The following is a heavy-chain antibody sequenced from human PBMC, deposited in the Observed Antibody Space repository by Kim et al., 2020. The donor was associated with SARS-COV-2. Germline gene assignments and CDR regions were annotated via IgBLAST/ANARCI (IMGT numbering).Heavy chain of an antibody. CDR1: GYTFTSYA. V-gene: IGHV1-3*01. Sequence: ASVKVSCKASGYTFTSYAMHWVRQAPGQRLEWMGWINAGNGNTKYSQKFQGRVTITRYTSASTAYMELSSLRSEDTAVYYCARERGYYYDSSGHLSYWGQGTLVTVSS. J-gene: IGHJ4*02. CDR2: INAGNGNT. CDR3: ARERGYYYDSSGHLSY. D-gene: IGHD3-22*01.